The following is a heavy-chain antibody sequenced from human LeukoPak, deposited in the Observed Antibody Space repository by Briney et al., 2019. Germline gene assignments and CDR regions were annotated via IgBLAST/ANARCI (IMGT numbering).Heavy chain of an antibody. CDR2: INHSGST. CDR1: GGSFSGYY. CDR3: AEVFVWLAFDY. J-gene: IGHJ4*02. V-gene: IGHV4-34*01. Sequence: SETLSLTCAVYGGSFSGYYWSWIRQPPGKGLEWIGEINHSGSTNYNPSLKSRVTISVDTSKNQFSLKLSSVTAADTAVYYCAEVFVWLAFDYWGQGTLVTVSS. D-gene: IGHD6-19*01.